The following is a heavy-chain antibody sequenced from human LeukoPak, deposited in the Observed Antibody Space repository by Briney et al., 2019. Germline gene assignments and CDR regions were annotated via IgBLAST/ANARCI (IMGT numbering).Heavy chain of an antibody. J-gene: IGHJ4*02. V-gene: IGHV3-21*01. CDR2: ISSSSSYI. CDR3: ARGANIKQWLVLYFDY. Sequence: GGSLRLSCAASGFTFSSYNMNWVRQAPGKGLEWVSSISSSSSYIYYADSVKGRFTISRDNAKNSLYLQMNSLRAEDTAVYYCARGANIKQWLVLYFDYWGQGTLVTVSS. D-gene: IGHD6-19*01. CDR1: GFTFSSYN.